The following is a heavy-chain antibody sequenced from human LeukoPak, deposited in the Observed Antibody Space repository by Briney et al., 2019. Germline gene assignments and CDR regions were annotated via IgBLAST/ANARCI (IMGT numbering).Heavy chain of an antibody. J-gene: IGHJ1*01. D-gene: IGHD2-2*01. CDR3: ARAPEGYCSSSRCSTAEYFQH. Sequence: ASVKVSCKASGYTFTGYYMHWVRQAPGQRLEWMGWINPKGGGTNYAQKFQGRVTMARDTSIGTAYMELSSLISDDTAVYYCARAPEGYCSSSRCSTAEYFQHWGQGTLVTVS. CDR2: INPKGGGT. CDR1: GYTFTGYY. V-gene: IGHV1-2*02.